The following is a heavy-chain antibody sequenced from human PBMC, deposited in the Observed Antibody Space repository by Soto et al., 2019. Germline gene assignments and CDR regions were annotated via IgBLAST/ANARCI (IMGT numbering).Heavy chain of an antibody. V-gene: IGHV3-21*01. CDR3: ARDSLDAFDI. Sequence: PGGSLRLSCAASGFTFSSYSMNWVRQAPGKGLEWVSSISSSSSYIYYADSVKGRFTISRDNAKNSLYLQMNSLRAEETAVYYCARDSLDAFDIWGQGTMVTVSS. J-gene: IGHJ3*02. CDR1: GFTFSSYS. CDR2: ISSSSSYI.